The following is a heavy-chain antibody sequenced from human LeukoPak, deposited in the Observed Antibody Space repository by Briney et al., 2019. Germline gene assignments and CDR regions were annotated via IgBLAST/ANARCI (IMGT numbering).Heavy chain of an antibody. CDR2: ISSSSSYI. J-gene: IGHJ4*02. Sequence: PGGSLRLSCAASGFTFSSYSMNWVRQAPGKGLEWVSSISSSSSYIYYADSVKGRFTISRDNAKNSLYLQMNSLRAEDTAVYYCASKRSLYYNDSSGNYVFDYWGQGTLVTVSS. CDR1: GFTFSSYS. CDR3: ASKRSLYYNDSSGNYVFDY. V-gene: IGHV3-21*01. D-gene: IGHD3-22*01.